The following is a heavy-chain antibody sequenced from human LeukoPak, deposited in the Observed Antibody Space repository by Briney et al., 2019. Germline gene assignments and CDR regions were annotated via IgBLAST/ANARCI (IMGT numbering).Heavy chain of an antibody. D-gene: IGHD3-10*01. CDR3: ARDWMVRGLNTFDI. Sequence: PSETLSLTCTVSGGSISSYWSWIRQPAGKGLEWIGRIYGSGTTTYNPSLKSRVSMSIDTSKNQFSLKLSSVTAADTAVYYCARDWMVRGLNTFDIWGQGTMVTVSS. CDR1: GGSISSY. J-gene: IGHJ3*02. V-gene: IGHV4-4*07. CDR2: IYGSGTT.